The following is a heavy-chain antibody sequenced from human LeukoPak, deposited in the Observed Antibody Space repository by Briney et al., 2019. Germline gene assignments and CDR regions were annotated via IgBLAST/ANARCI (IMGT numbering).Heavy chain of an antibody. CDR1: GYTFTHYY. D-gene: IGHD2-15*01. J-gene: IGHJ6*03. Sequence: VTVSCKASGYTFTHYYMHWVQQAPGKGLEWMGRVYPEDGETIYAEKFQCRTTITADTSTATDYMELSSLRSEDTAVYYCANIGCSGSSCYQRYYYYYMDVWGKGTTVTVSS. CDR3: ANIGCSGSSCYQRYYYYYMDV. CDR2: VYPEDGET. V-gene: IGHV1-69-2*01.